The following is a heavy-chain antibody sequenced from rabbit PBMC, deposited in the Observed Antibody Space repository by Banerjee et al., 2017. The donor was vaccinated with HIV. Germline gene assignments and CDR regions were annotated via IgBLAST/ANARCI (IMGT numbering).Heavy chain of an antibody. CDR2: IYTGDGNT. CDR3: ARESRYIYGYDGYSYANL. D-gene: IGHD8-1*01. Sequence: QSLEESGGDLVKPGASLTLTCTASGFSFSSSYYMCWVRQAPGKGLELIACIYTGDGNTYYASWAKGRFTISKTSSTTVTLQMPSLTAADTATYFCARESRYIYGYDGYSYANLWGQGTLVTVS. CDR1: GFSFSSSYY. V-gene: IGHV1S40*01. J-gene: IGHJ4*01.